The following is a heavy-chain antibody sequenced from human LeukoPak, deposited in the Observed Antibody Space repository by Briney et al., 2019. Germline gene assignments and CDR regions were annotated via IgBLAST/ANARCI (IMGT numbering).Heavy chain of an antibody. Sequence: ASVKLSCKASGYTFTSYGISWVRQAPGQGLEWMGWISAYNGNTNYAQKLQGRVTMTTDTSTSTAYMELRSLRSDDTAVYYCARVGTDIVVVPASITYYYYYGMDVWGQGTTVTVSS. D-gene: IGHD2-2*01. CDR2: ISAYNGNT. V-gene: IGHV1-18*01. CDR1: GYTFTSYG. J-gene: IGHJ6*02. CDR3: ARVGTDIVVVPASITYYYYYGMDV.